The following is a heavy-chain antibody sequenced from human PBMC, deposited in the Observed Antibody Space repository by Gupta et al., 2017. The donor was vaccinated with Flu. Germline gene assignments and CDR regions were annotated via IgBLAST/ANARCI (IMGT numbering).Heavy chain of an antibody. D-gene: IGHD2-2*01. J-gene: IGHJ4*02. CDR2: ISYDGSNK. Sequence: VRQGPGKGLEWVAVISYDGSNKYYADSVKGRFTISRDNSKNTLYLQMNSLRAEDTAVYYCAKGSASFSEYQLPHKDYFDYWGQGTLVTVSS. CDR3: AKGSASFSEYQLPHKDYFDY. V-gene: IGHV3-30*18.